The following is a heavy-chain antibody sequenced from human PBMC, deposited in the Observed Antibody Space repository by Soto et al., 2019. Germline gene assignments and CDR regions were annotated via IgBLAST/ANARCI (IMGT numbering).Heavy chain of an antibody. V-gene: IGHV4-39*02. D-gene: IGHD3-22*01. CDR3: ARVGPWVPYYYDSSPYTFENWFDP. CDR2: IYYSGNT. J-gene: IGHJ5*02. Sequence: SETLSLTCSVSGGSISSSSDYWGWIRQPPGKGLEWIGCIYYSGNTYYKPSLNSRVTLSIDMTNNHVSLILNSVTAADTAVYYCARVGPWVPYYYDSSPYTFENWFDPWGQGTLVTVSS. CDR1: GGSISSSSDY.